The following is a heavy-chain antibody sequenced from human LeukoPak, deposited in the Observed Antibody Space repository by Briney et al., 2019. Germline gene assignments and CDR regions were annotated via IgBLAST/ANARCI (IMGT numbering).Heavy chain of an antibody. CDR3: ASDSDLWHSPNWFDP. Sequence: ASVKVSCKASGYTFTNYGISWVRQAPGQGLEWMGWISAYNGNTNYARKLQGRVTMTTDTSTSTAYMEMRSLRSDDTAVYYCASDSDLWHSPNWFDPWGQGTLVSVSS. J-gene: IGHJ5*02. CDR2: ISAYNGNT. CDR1: GYTFTNYG. V-gene: IGHV1-18*01. D-gene: IGHD2-21*01.